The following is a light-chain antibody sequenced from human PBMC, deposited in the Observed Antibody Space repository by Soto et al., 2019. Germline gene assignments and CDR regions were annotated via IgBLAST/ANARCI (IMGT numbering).Light chain of an antibody. J-gene: IGKJ1*01. CDR2: GAS. CDR1: ENVRTF. V-gene: IGKV3-11*01. CDR3: QQHSHWPPWT. Sequence: EVVLRQSPATVSWSPGERGTLSCMGSENVRTFVDWYQQKPGQAPRLLIYGASNRATGIPARFSGSGSGTDFTLTIRNLEPEDFAVYYCQQHSHWPPWTFGQGTKVDIK.